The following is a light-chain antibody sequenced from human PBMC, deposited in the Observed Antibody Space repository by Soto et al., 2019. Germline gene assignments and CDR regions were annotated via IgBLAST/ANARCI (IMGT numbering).Light chain of an antibody. CDR3: QQYDNLRVT. J-gene: IGKJ3*01. CDR2: DAS. Sequence: DIQMTQSPSSLSASVGDRVTITCQASQNIRTFLNWYQQKPGKATKLLIYDASNLETGVPSRFSGGGSGTDFTFTLSSLHPEDIATYYCQQYDNLRVTFGPGTKVDIK. V-gene: IGKV1-33*01. CDR1: QNIRTF.